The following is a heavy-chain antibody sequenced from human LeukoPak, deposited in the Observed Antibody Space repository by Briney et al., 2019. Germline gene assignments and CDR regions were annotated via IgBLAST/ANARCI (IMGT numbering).Heavy chain of an antibody. CDR2: IRYDGSNK. J-gene: IGHJ4*02. Sequence: GGSLRLSCAASGFTFSSYGMHWVRQAPGKGLEWVAFIRYDGSNKYYADSVKGRFTISRDNSKNTLYLQMNSLRAEDTAVYYCAKDKDPVTAAGFDYWGQGTLVTVSS. CDR1: GFTFSSYG. D-gene: IGHD6-13*01. V-gene: IGHV3-30*02. CDR3: AKDKDPVTAAGFDY.